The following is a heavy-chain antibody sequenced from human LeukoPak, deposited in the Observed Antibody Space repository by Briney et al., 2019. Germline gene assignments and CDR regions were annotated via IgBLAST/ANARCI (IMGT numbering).Heavy chain of an antibody. CDR1: GFPFNMFA. J-gene: IGHJ4*02. D-gene: IGHD2-8*01. Sequence: PGVSLXLSCTGSGFPFNMFAMXXXXQAPGQGLXXXXXLXXXXXTTNYADSVKGRFTVSRDTSKNMVFLQMNDLRPEDTAVYYCAKXQRIRHCSEGVCMEGYYLDYWGQGSLVTVSS. CDR3: AKXQRIRHCSEGVCMEGYYLDY. V-gene: IGHV3-23*01. CDR2: LXXXXXTT.